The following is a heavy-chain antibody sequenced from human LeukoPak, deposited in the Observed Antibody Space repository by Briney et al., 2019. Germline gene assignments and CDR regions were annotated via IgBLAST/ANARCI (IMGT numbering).Heavy chain of an antibody. CDR1: GGSISSSSYY. CDR2: IYYSGST. V-gene: IGHV4-39*01. D-gene: IGHD2-21*02. Sequence: PSETLSLTCTVSGGSISSSSYYWGWIRQPPGKGLEWIGSIYYSGSTYYNPSLKSRVTISVDTSKNQFSLKLSSVTAADTAVYYCASQVTAIVNYFDYWGQGTLVTVFS. CDR3: ASQVTAIVNYFDY. J-gene: IGHJ4*02.